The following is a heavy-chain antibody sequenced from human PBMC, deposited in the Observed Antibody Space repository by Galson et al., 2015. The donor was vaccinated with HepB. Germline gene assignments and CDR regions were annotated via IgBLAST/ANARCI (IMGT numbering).Heavy chain of an antibody. D-gene: IGHD1-26*01. CDR1: GYTFTNFG. CDR2: ISAYNGNS. Sequence: SVKVSCKASGYTFTNFGISWLRQAPGQGLEWMGWISAYNGNSIYAQKFQGRVTMTTDTSTSTAYVELRSLRSDDSAVYYCTGDLGSVGAIFFDYWGQGSMVTVSS. V-gene: IGHV1-18*04. J-gene: IGHJ4*02. CDR3: TGDLGSVGAIFFDY.